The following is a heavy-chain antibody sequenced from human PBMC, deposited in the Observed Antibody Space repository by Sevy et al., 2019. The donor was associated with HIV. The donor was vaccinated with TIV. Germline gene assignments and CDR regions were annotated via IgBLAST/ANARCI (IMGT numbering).Heavy chain of an antibody. V-gene: IGHV3-7*01. J-gene: IGHJ4*02. D-gene: IGHD1-7*01. CDR3: ARDDGNYYFHY. CDR2: IKQDAGQK. Sequence: GGSLRLSCAASGFTFSKYWMGWVRQAPGKGLEWVANIKQDAGQKNYVDSVKGRFTLSRDNAKNSLYLQMKSLRAEDTAVYFCARDDGNYYFHYWGQGTLVTVSS. CDR1: GFTFSKYW.